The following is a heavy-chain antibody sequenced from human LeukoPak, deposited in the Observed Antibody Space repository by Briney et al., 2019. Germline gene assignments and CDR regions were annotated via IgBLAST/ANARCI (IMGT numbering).Heavy chain of an antibody. CDR3: ARETISGSYVY. Sequence: ASMKVSCKASGYTFTSYAITWVRQAPGQGLEWLGWISAYNGNTNYAQRLQGRVTMTTDTSTSTAYMELRSLRSDDTAVYYCARETISGSYVYWGQGTLVTVSS. J-gene: IGHJ4*02. V-gene: IGHV1-18*01. CDR2: ISAYNGNT. D-gene: IGHD1-26*01. CDR1: GYTFTSYA.